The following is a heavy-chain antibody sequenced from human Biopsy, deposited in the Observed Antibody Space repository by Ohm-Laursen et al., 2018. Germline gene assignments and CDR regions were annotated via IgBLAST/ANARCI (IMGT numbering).Heavy chain of an antibody. D-gene: IGHD3-10*01. CDR2: INPNSGVT. CDR1: GYTFTGYY. CDR3: ARDPRYGYGSYFDY. V-gene: IGHV1-2*02. Sequence: VASVKVSCKASGYTFTGYYMHWVRQAPGQGLEWMGWINPNSGVTNYAQRFQGRVTMTRDTSISTAYMELSRLRSDDTAVYYCARDPRYGYGSYFDYWGQGTLAAVSS. J-gene: IGHJ4*02.